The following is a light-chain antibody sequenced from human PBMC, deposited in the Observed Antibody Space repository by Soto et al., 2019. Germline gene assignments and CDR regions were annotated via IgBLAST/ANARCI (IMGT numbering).Light chain of an antibody. CDR1: QSIASY. V-gene: IGKV1-39*01. J-gene: IGKJ2*01. CDR3: QQSYTTPH. Sequence: DIQMTQSPSSLSASVGDRVTITCRASQSIASYLNWYQQKPGKAPKLLIYAATSLQTGVPSRFRGSESGTDFTLTIRSLQPEDFATYYCQQSYTTPHFGQGTKLEIK. CDR2: AAT.